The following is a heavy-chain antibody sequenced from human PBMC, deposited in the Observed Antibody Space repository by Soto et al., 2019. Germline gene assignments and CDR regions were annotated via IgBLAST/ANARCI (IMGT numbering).Heavy chain of an antibody. CDR3: TTVRVVRGVPTARYYYGMDV. CDR2: IKSKTEGGTT. J-gene: IGHJ6*02. CDR1: GFTFSNAW. V-gene: IGHV3-15*07. D-gene: IGHD3-10*01. Sequence: GGSLRLSCAASGFTFSNAWMNWVRQAPGKGLEWVGRIKSKTEGGTTDYAAPVKCEFTISGDDSKNTQDLQMNSLKTENRAGYYCTTVRVVRGVPTARYYYGMDVWGQGTTVTVSS.